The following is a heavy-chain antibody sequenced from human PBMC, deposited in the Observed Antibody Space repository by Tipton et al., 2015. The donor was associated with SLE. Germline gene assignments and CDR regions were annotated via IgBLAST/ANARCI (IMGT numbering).Heavy chain of an antibody. J-gene: IGHJ4*02. CDR1: GGSISSSSYY. V-gene: IGHV4-39*07. CDR3: ARVAAAGTVDY. Sequence: TLSLTCTVSGGSISSSSYYWGWIRQPPGKGLEWIGSIYYSGSTYYNPSLKSRVTISVDTSKNQFSLKLSSVTAADTAVYYCARVAAAGTVDYWGQGTLVTVSS. D-gene: IGHD6-13*01. CDR2: IYYSGST.